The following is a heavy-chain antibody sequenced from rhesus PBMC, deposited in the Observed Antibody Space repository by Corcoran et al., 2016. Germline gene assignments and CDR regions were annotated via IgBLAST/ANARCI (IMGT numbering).Heavy chain of an antibody. J-gene: IGHJ6*01. V-gene: IGHV3-119*01. Sequence: LQLQESGPGLVKPSETLSVTCAVSGGSISSSYWSWIRQAPGKGLEWVSSISSDGSSSTYADSVKSRFTISRENAKNSLFLQMNSLRAEDTAVYYCARGYYEDDYGYYYTSYGLDSWGQGVVVTVSS. D-gene: IGHD3-9*01. CDR1: GGSISSSY. CDR3: ARGYYEDDYGYYYTSYGLDS. CDR2: ISSDGSSS.